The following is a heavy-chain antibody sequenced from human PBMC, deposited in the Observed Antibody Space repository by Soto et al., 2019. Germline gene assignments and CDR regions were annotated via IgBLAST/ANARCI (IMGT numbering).Heavy chain of an antibody. Sequence: QVQLVQSGAEVKKPGASVKVSCKASGYTFTSYAMHWVRQAPGQRLEWMGWINAGNGNTKYSQKFQGRVTITRDTSASTAYMELSSLRSEDTAVYYCARDGREDIVATIQRMYPVDWGQGTLVTVSS. CDR2: INAGNGNT. CDR1: GYTFTSYA. J-gene: IGHJ4*02. D-gene: IGHD5-12*01. V-gene: IGHV1-3*01. CDR3: ARDGREDIVATIQRMYPVD.